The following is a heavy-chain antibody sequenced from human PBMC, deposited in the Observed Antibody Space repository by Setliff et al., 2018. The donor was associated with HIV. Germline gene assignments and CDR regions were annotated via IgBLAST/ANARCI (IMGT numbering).Heavy chain of an antibody. V-gene: IGHV1-69*06. D-gene: IGHD6-13*01. CDR1: GYTFSSYG. CDR2: IIPIFGTA. J-gene: IGHJ4*02. Sequence: SVKVSCKASGYTFSSYGVSWVRQAPGQGLEWMGGIIPIFGTANYAQKFQGRVTITADKSTSTAYMEMSGLRAEDTAVYFCARDVAATGALDYWGQGTLVTVSS. CDR3: ARDVAATGALDY.